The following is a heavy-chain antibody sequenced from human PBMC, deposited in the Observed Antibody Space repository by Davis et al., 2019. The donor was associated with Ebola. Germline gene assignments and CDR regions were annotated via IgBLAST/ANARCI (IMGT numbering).Heavy chain of an antibody. Sequence: GESLKISCATSGFIFTTSAMHWVRQAPGKGLEWVAEISYDGTSEYYADSVKGRFTISRDNTKNTLYLRMSSLKPEDTALYYCVKLRDRGVAYFGLWGQGTLVTVSS. CDR3: VKLRDRGVAYFGL. D-gene: IGHD3-10*01. J-gene: IGHJ4*02. V-gene: IGHV3-30*14. CDR1: GFIFTTSA. CDR2: ISYDGTSE.